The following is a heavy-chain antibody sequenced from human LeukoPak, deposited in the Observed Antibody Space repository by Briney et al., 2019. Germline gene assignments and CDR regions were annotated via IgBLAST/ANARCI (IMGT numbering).Heavy chain of an antibody. CDR3: ARDDEPDIVATISY. D-gene: IGHD5-12*01. CDR2: ISSSSSYI. J-gene: IGHJ4*02. Sequence: GGSLRLSCAASGFTFSSYSMNWVRQAPGKGLEWVSSISSSSSYIYYADSVKGRFTISRDNAKNSLYLQMNSLRAEDTAVYYCARDDEPDIVATISYWGQGTLVTVSS. CDR1: GFTFSSYS. V-gene: IGHV3-21*01.